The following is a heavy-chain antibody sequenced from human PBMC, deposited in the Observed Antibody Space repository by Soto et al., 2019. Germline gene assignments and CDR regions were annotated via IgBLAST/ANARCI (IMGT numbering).Heavy chain of an antibody. CDR1: GGSISSGGYY. D-gene: IGHD3-3*01. CDR3: ARSLEYYDFWSGYFPSPYYYYGMDV. V-gene: IGHV4-31*03. CDR2: IYYSGST. Sequence: PSETLSLTCTVSGGSISSGGYYWGWIRQHPGKGLEWIGYIYYSGSTYYNPSLKSRVTISVDTSKNQFSLKLSSVTAADTAVYYCARSLEYYDFWSGYFPSPYYYYGMDVWGQGTTVTVSS. J-gene: IGHJ6*02.